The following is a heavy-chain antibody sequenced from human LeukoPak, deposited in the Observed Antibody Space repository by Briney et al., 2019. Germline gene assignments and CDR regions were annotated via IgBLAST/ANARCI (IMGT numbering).Heavy chain of an antibody. J-gene: IGHJ6*02. CDR2: IYSGGST. Sequence: GGSLRLSCAASGFTVSSNYMSWVRQAPGKGLEWVSVIYSGGSTYYADSVKGRFTISRDNSKNTLYLQMNSLRAEDTAVYYCARGPTYCDFWSGYSPYYYYGMDVWGQGTTVTVSS. CDR3: ARGPTYCDFWSGYSPYYYYGMDV. CDR1: GFTVSSNY. D-gene: IGHD3-3*01. V-gene: IGHV3-66*01.